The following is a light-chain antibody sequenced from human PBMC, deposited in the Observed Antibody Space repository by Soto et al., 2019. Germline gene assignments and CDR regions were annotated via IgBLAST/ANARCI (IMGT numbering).Light chain of an antibody. CDR3: KQYNSWPYT. CDR1: QHVSSN. CDR2: RAS. V-gene: IGKV3-15*01. Sequence: EIEMTQSPATLSVSPGGSATLSCRASQHVSSNFAWYRQKPGQAPTLLIYRASKRATGIPARFRGSGSGTEFTLTISSLQSEDFAVYYCKQYNSWPYTFGQGTKLEIK. J-gene: IGKJ2*01.